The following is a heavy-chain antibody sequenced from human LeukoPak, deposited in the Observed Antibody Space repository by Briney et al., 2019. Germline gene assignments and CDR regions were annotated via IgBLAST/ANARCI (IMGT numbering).Heavy chain of an antibody. CDR2: IHHSGST. CDR1: GGSISSSNW. J-gene: IGHJ4*02. D-gene: IGHD3-10*01. Sequence: SETLSLTCAVSGGSISSSNWWSWVRQPPGKGLEWIGEIHHSGSTNYNPSLKSRVTISVDKSKNQFSLKLSSVTAADTAVYYCARDFQGMVRGVISDYWGQGTLVTVSS. CDR3: ARDFQGMVRGVISDY. V-gene: IGHV4-4*02.